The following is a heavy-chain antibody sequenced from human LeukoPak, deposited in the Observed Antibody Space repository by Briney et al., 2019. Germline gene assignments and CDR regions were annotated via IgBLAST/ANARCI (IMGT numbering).Heavy chain of an antibody. CDR3: ARGQPSMVRGVINGFDY. CDR2: IYTSWST. Sequence: SETLSLTCTVSGGSISSYYWSWIRQPAGKGLEWIGRIYTSWSTNYNPSLKSRVTMSVDTSKNQFSLKLSSVTAADTAVYYCARGQPSMVRGVINGFDYWGQGTLVTVSS. CDR1: GGSISSYY. D-gene: IGHD3-10*01. V-gene: IGHV4-4*07. J-gene: IGHJ4*02.